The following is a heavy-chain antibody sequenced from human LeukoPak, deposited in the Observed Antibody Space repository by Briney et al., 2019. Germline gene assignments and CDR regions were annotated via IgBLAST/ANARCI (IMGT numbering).Heavy chain of an antibody. Sequence: GGSLRLSCAASGFTFSSYGMHWVRQAPGKGLEWVSYISSSGSTIYYADSVKGRFTISRDNAKNSLYLQMNSLRAEDTAVYYCARVDNGYYYYYYMDVWGKGTTVTISS. D-gene: IGHD2-8*01. V-gene: IGHV3-48*04. CDR3: ARVDNGYYYYYYMDV. CDR2: ISSSGSTI. J-gene: IGHJ6*03. CDR1: GFTFSSYG.